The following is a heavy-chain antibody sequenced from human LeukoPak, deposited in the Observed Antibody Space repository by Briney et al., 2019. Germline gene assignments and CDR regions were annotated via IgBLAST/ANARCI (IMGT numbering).Heavy chain of an antibody. V-gene: IGHV1-69*05. D-gene: IGHD3-22*01. CDR3: AREQPEHYDSSG. J-gene: IGHJ4*02. CDR2: IIPIFGTA. CDR1: GGTFSSYA. Sequence: ASVKVSCKASGGTFSSYAISWVRQAPGQGLEWMGGIIPIFGTANYAQKFQGRVTITTDESTSTAYMELSSLRSEDTAVYYCAREQPEHYDSSGWGQGTLVTVSS.